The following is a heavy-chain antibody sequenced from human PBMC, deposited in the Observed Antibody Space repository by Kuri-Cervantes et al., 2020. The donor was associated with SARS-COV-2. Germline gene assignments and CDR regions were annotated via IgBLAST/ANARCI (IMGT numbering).Heavy chain of an antibody. CDR3: ARDSDYDSSGLHDY. D-gene: IGHD3-22*01. CDR1: GYTFTSYA. V-gene: IGHV1-3*01. CDR2: INAGNGNT. Sequence: ASVKVSCKASGYTFTSYAMHWVRQAPGQRLEWMGWINAGNGNTKYSQKFQGRVTITADESTSTAYMELSSLRSEDTAVYYCARDSDYDSSGLHDYWGQGTLVTVSS. J-gene: IGHJ4*02.